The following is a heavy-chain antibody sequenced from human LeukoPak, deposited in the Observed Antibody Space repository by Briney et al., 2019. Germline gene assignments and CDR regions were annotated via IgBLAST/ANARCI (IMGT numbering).Heavy chain of an antibody. CDR1: GFTFSPFG. Sequence: GGSLGLSCAASGFTFSPFGMIWVRQAPGKGLEWVSFITSSSSTIYYADSVKGRFTISRDNAKNSLYLQMNSLRAEDTAVYYCAELGITMIGGVWGKGTTVTISS. V-gene: IGHV3-48*04. CDR3: AELGITMIGGV. D-gene: IGHD3-10*02. J-gene: IGHJ6*04. CDR2: ITSSSSTI.